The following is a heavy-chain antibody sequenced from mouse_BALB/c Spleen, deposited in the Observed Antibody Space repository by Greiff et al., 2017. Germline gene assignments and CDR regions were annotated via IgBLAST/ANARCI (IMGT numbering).Heavy chain of an antibody. V-gene: IGHV1-7*01. CDR2: INPSTGYT. Sequence: VQLQQSGAELAKPGASVKMSCKASGYTFTSYWMHWVKQRPGQGLEWIGYINPSTGYTEYNQKFKDKATLTADKSSSTAYMQRSSLTSEDSAVYYCARRATMIAMDYWGQGTSVTVSS. D-gene: IGHD2-4*01. CDR1: GYTFTSYW. CDR3: ARRATMIAMDY. J-gene: IGHJ4*01.